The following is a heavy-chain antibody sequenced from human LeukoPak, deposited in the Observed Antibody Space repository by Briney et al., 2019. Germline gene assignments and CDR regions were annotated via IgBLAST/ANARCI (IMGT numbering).Heavy chain of an antibody. J-gene: IGHJ4*02. Sequence: SETLSLTCTVSGGSISSGSYYWSWIRQPAGKGLEWIGRIYTSGSTNYNTSLKSRVTISVDTSKNQFSLKLSSVTAADTAVYYCARDSRYYYDSSGYYTLDYWGQGTLVTASS. CDR1: GGSISSGSYY. D-gene: IGHD3-22*01. CDR3: ARDSRYYYDSSGYYTLDY. V-gene: IGHV4-61*02. CDR2: IYTSGST.